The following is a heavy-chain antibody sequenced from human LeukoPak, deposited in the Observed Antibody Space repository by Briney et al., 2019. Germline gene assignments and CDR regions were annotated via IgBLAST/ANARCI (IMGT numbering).Heavy chain of an antibody. D-gene: IGHD2-15*01. CDR1: GFTFSSYA. J-gene: IGHJ5*02. Sequence: GSLRLSCAASGFTFSSYAMSWVRQAPGKGLEWVSVIYSGGSTYYADSVKGRFTISRHNSKNTLYLQMNSLRAEDTAVYYCARGVYCSGGSCSNWFDPWGQGTLVTVSS. CDR2: IYSGGST. V-gene: IGHV3-53*04. CDR3: ARGVYCSGGSCSNWFDP.